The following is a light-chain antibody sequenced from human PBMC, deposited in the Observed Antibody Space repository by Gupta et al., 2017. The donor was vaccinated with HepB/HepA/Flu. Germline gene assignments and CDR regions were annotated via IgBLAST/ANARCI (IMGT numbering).Light chain of an antibody. CDR2: LGS. CDR3: MQALQTPPT. CDR1: QSLLHSNGYNY. Sequence: DIVMPQSPLPLPVTPGEPASISCRSSQSLLHSNGYNYLDWYLQKPGQSPQLLIYLGSNRASGVPDRFSGSGSGTDFTLKISRVEAEDVGVYYCMQALQTPPTFGQGTKVEIK. V-gene: IGKV2-28*01. J-gene: IGKJ1*01.